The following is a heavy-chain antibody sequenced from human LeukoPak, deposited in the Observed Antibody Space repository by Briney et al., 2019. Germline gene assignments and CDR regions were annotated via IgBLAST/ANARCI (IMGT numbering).Heavy chain of an antibody. J-gene: IGHJ6*02. CDR2: ISYDGSNK. Sequence: GGSLRLSCAASGFTFSSYGMHWVRQAPGKGLEWVAVISYDGSNKYYADSVKGRFTISRDNSKNTLYLQMNSLRAEDTAVYYCAKYGNGLWFGELLSTYYYDMDVWGQGTTVTVSS. D-gene: IGHD3-10*01. CDR3: AKYGNGLWFGELLSTYYYDMDV. V-gene: IGHV3-30*18. CDR1: GFTFSSYG.